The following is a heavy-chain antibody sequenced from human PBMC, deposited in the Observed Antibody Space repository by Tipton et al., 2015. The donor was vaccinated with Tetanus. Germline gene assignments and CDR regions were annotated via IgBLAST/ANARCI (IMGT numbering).Heavy chain of an antibody. Sequence: EVQLVQPGGEVKKPGESLKISCKGSGYIFTNYWIGWVRQKPGKGLEWMGIIYPGDSDTRYSPSFQGQVTISVDKSINTAYLQWSSLKASDTSMFYCARAHCSDGVCNFDFWGQGALVTVAS. V-gene: IGHV5-51*01. CDR2: IYPGDSDT. J-gene: IGHJ4*02. D-gene: IGHD2-15*01. CDR3: ARAHCSDGVCNFDF. CDR1: GYIFTNYW.